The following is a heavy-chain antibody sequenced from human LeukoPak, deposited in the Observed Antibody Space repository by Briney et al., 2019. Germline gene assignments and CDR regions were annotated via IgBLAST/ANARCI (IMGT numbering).Heavy chain of an antibody. CDR1: GFTFSSYA. Sequence: PGGSLRLSCAASGFTFSSYAMSWVRQAPGKGLESVSAISGSGGSTYYADSVKGRFTISRDNSENTLYLQMNSLRAEDTAVYYSIRSGWNLDAFDIWGQGTMVTVSS. D-gene: IGHD6-19*01. CDR3: IRSGWNLDAFDI. V-gene: IGHV3-23*01. J-gene: IGHJ3*02. CDR2: ISGSGGST.